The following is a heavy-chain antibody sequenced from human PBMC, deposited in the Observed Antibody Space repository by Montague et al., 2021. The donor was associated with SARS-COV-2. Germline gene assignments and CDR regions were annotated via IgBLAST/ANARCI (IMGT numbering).Heavy chain of an antibody. V-gene: IGHV4-39*01. J-gene: IGHJ4*02. CDR2: IYYSGST. CDR1: GGSISSSSYY. D-gene: IGHD3-3*01. Sequence: SETLSLTCTVSGGSISSSSYYWGWIRQPPGKGLEWIGSIYYSGSTYYNPSLKSRVTISVDTSKNQFSLKLSSVTAADTAVYYCARSPRHYDFWSGYLPGHFDCWGQGTLVTVSS. CDR3: ARSPRHYDFWSGYLPGHFDC.